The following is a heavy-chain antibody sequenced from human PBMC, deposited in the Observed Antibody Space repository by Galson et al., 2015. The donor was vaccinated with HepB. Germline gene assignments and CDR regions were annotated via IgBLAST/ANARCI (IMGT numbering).Heavy chain of an antibody. V-gene: IGHV3-11*03. CDR3: ARKPNYDVLTGERYNFDY. CDR1: GFSFSDHY. J-gene: IGHJ4*02. CDR2: IGTSNSHT. Sequence: SLRLSCAASGFSFSDHYMTWIRRALGKGLAWVSYIGTSNSHTKYADSVKGRFTISRDNAKNLLFLDMSSLRVDDTAVYFCARKPNYDVLTGERYNFDYWGRGTLVTVSS. D-gene: IGHD3-9*01.